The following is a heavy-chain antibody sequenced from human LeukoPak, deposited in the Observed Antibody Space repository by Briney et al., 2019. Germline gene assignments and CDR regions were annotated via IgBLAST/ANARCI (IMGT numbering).Heavy chain of an antibody. CDR2: IIPIFGTA. CDR3: AQYYYDSSGYYPGYFQH. D-gene: IGHD3-22*01. Sequence: SVKVSCKASGFTFNTYYMAWLRQAPGQGLEWMGGIIPIFGTANYAQKFQGRVTITTDESTSTAYMELSSLRSEDTAVYYCAQYYYDSSGYYPGYFQHWGQGTLVTVSS. V-gene: IGHV1-69*05. J-gene: IGHJ1*01. CDR1: GFTFNTYY.